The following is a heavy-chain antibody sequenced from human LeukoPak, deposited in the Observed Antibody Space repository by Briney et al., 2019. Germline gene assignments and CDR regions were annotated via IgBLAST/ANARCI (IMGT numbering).Heavy chain of an antibody. CDR1: GGSIRSNTNFWGWDSSSY. D-gene: IGHD2-2*02. J-gene: IGHJ3*02. CDR3: ARQRDTASVGAFDT. CDR2: IHFTGTT. V-gene: IGHV4-39*01. Sequence: SETLSLTCSVSGGSIRSNTNFWGWDSSSYWGWIRQPPGKGLEWIGSIHFTGTTYYNSSLQSRLTISVDTSKNLFSLKLTFVTATDTALYYCARQRDTASVGAFDTWGQGTMVIVSP.